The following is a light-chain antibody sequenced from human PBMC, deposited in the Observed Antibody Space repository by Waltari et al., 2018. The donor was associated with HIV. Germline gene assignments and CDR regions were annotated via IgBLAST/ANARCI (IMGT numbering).Light chain of an antibody. CDR3: QSYDSRLSGSVV. J-gene: IGLJ2*01. V-gene: IGLV1-40*01. Sequence: QSALTQPPSVSGASGQSVTISCSGRNYNIGAGFDVHWYQQVPGTAPRLLIYDNNNRPSGVPDRFSGSKSGTSASLAINGLQSEDEADYYCQSYDSRLSGSVVFGGGTKVTVL. CDR2: DNN. CDR1: NYNIGAGFD.